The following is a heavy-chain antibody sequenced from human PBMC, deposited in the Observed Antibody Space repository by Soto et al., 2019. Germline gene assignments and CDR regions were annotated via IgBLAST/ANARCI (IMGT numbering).Heavy chain of an antibody. CDR3: GGTCSYAPDAFDI. CDR1: GGTFSSYA. V-gene: IGHV1-69*06. CDR2: INPIFGTA. Sequence: QVQLVQSGAEVKKPGSSVKVSCKASGGTFSSYAISWVRQAPGQGLEWMGWINPIFGTANYAQKFQGRVTGTAEKFTGTAYMELCSLRFAGPDVEYFGGTCSYAPDAFDIWGQGTMVTVSS. D-gene: IGHD2-2*01. J-gene: IGHJ3*02.